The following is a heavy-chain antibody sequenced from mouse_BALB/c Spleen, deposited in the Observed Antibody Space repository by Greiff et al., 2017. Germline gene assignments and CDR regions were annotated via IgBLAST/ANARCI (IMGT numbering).Heavy chain of an antibody. CDR2: ISSGGSYT. CDR3: ARDRRQGDAMDD. J-gene: IGHJ4*01. Sequence: EVKLVESGGGLVKPGGSLKLSCAASGFTFSSYAMSWVRQSPEKRLEWVAEISSGGSYTYYPDTVTGRFTISRDNAKNTLYLEMSSLRSEDTAMYYCARDRRQGDAMDDWGQGTSVTVSS. D-gene: IGHD6-1*01. V-gene: IGHV5-9-4*01. CDR1: GFTFSSYA.